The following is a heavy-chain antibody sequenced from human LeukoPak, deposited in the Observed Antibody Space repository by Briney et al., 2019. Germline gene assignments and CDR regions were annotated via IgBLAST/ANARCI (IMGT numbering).Heavy chain of an antibody. V-gene: IGHV3-33*01. CDR1: GFTLSSYG. D-gene: IGHD2-2*01. J-gene: IGHJ4*02. CDR3: AREELVVVPAALDY. Sequence: GGSLRLSCAASGFTLSSYGMHWVRQAPGKGLEWVAVIWYDGSNKYYADSVKGRFTISRDNSKNTLYLQMNSLRAEDTAVYYCAREELVVVPAALDYWGQGTLVTVSS. CDR2: IWYDGSNK.